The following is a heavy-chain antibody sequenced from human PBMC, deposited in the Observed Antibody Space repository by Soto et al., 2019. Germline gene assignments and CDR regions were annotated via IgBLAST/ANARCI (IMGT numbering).Heavy chain of an antibody. V-gene: IGHV6-1*01. CDR3: VRLIGNSWLDF. Sequence: SQTLSLTCAISGDSVSTNSATWAWIRQSPSRGLEWLGRTYYRSKWYNDYAVSVEGRITINPDTSKNQFSLHLNSVTPEDTAVYYCVRLIGNSWLDFWGQGTLVTVSS. CDR1: GDSVSTNSAT. J-gene: IGHJ5*01. CDR2: TYYRSKWYN. D-gene: IGHD1-26*01.